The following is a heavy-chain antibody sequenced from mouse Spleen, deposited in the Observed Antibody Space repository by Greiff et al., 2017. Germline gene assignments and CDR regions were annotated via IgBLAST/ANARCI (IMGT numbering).Heavy chain of an antibody. CDR2: IYPGGGYT. J-gene: IGHJ3*01. V-gene: IGHV1-63*01. CDR1: GYTFTNYW. D-gene: IGHD2-1*01. Sequence: QVQLQQSGAELVRPGTSVKMSCKASGYTFTNYWIGWVKQRPGHGLEWIGDIYPGGGYTNYNEKFKGKATLTAEKSSSTAYMKFSSLTSEDSAIFYCGSYGNYGWFAYWGQGTLVTVSA. CDR3: GSYGNYGWFAY.